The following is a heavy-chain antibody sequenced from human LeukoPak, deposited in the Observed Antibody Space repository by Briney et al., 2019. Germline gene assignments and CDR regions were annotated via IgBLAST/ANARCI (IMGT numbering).Heavy chain of an antibody. V-gene: IGHV4-38-2*01. CDR2: IYHSGST. CDR1: GYSISSGYY. J-gene: IGHJ2*01. Sequence: SETLSLTCAVSGYSISSGYYWGWIRQPPGKGLEWIGSIYHSGSTYYNPPLKSRVTISVDTSKNQFSLKLSSVTAADTAVYYCASLYYDILTGYPEGYFDLWGRGTLVTVSS. CDR3: ASLYYDILTGYPEGYFDL. D-gene: IGHD3-9*01.